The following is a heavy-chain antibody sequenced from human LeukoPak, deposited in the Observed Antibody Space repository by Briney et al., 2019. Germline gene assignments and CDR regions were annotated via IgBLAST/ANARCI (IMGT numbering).Heavy chain of an antibody. CDR1: GFTFNNYA. J-gene: IGHJ4*02. CDR3: ARDGEYSGSDLDY. Sequence: PGGSLRLSCSGTGFTFNNYAMHWVRQAPGERLEHVSGISSNGGTTYYADSVKGRFTISRDNSKNTLYLQMNSVRAEDTAVYYCARDGEYSGSDLDYWGQGTLVTVSS. D-gene: IGHD5-12*01. V-gene: IGHV3-64*04. CDR2: ISSNGGTT.